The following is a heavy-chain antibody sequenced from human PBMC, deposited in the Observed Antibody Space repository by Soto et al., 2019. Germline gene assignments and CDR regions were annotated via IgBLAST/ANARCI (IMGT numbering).Heavy chain of an antibody. V-gene: IGHV3-23*01. CDR3: PKGRGKNSNFDY. Sequence: EVQLLESGGGSVQPGGSLRLSCAASGFTFSSYAMHWVRRPPGKGLEWVSSISGSGGTAYYADSVKGRFSISRDSLVNTLYLQMNSLTAEDTAVYYCPKGRGKNSNFDYWGQGTLVTVSP. J-gene: IGHJ4*02. CDR2: ISGSGGTA. D-gene: IGHD3-10*01. CDR1: GFTFSSYA.